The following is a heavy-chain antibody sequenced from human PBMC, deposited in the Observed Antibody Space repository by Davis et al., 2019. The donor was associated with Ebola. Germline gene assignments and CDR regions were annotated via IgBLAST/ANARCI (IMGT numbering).Heavy chain of an antibody. CDR3: AREMGAYSGYNLFTYYYGMDV. CDR2: VNQDGSEK. J-gene: IGHJ6*02. CDR1: GFTFSSYW. D-gene: IGHD5-12*01. V-gene: IGHV3-7*03. Sequence: GGSLRLSCAASGFTFSSYWMTWVRQAPGEGLEWVANVNQDGSEKYYVDSVKGRFTIPRDNAKNSLYLQMNSLRAEDTAVYYCAREMGAYSGYNLFTYYYGMDVWGQGTTVTVSS.